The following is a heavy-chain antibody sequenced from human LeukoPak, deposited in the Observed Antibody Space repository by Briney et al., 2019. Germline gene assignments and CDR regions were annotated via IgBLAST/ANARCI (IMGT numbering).Heavy chain of an antibody. Sequence: SETLSLTCTVSGGSISSYYWSWIRQPPGKGLEWIGYIYYSGSTNYNPSLKSRVTISVDTPKNQFSLKLSSVTAADTAVYYCAREPYSSSWVDYWGQGTLVTVSS. D-gene: IGHD6-13*01. J-gene: IGHJ4*02. CDR3: AREPYSSSWVDY. V-gene: IGHV4-59*01. CDR2: IYYSGST. CDR1: GGSISSYY.